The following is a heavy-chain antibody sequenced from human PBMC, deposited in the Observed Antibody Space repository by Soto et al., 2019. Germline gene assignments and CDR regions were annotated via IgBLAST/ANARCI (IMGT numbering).Heavy chain of an antibody. D-gene: IGHD1-1*01. CDR2: IYYNGIT. J-gene: IGHJ5*02. V-gene: IGHV4-30-4*01. CDR3: ARGQSAVDGFFPTPVPFDP. CDR1: CDSITNGYYY. Sequence: SETLSLTCVVACDSITNGYYYWSRIRQPPGKDLEWIGYIYYNGITHYKASLGSRVIMSFDTSKDQFPLTMQSGTAADKGLYYYARGQSAVDGFFPTPVPFDPWAPGTPVTVSS.